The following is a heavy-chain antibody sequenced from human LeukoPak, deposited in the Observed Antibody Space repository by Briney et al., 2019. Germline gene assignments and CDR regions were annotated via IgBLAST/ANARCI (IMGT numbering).Heavy chain of an antibody. J-gene: IGHJ5*02. CDR2: INSDGSST. V-gene: IGHV3-74*01. Sequence: GGPLRLSCAASGFTFSSYWMHWVRQAPGKGLVWVSRINSDGSSTSYADSVKGRFTISRDNAKNTLYLQMNSLRAEDTAVYYCARDRDSGSPEGDWFDPWGQGTLVTVSS. CDR1: GFTFSSYW. D-gene: IGHD1-26*01. CDR3: ARDRDSGSPEGDWFDP.